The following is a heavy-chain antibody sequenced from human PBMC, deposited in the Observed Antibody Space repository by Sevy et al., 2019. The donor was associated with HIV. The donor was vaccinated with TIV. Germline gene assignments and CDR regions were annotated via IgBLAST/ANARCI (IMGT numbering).Heavy chain of an antibody. D-gene: IGHD2-2*01. J-gene: IGHJ6*02. CDR1: GFTFSIYA. Sequence: GGSLRLSCTTSGFTFSIYAMSWVRQAPGKGLEWVSAISGSGSSTYYADSVKGRFTISRDNSKNTLYLQMNSLRAEDTAVFYCARDCSSTSCLWGLDVWGQGTTVTVSS. CDR2: ISGSGSST. V-gene: IGHV3-23*01. CDR3: ARDCSSTSCLWGLDV.